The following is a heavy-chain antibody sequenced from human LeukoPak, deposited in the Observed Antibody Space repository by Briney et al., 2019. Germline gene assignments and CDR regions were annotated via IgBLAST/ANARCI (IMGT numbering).Heavy chain of an antibody. CDR1: GITLRSYG. J-gene: IGHJ4*02. Sequence: QPGRSLRLSCAASGITLRSYGMHWFRQAPGKGLEWVAVIWYDGSNKDYADSVKGRFTISRDNSENTLYLQMNSLGAEDTAVYYCAREYYYGSDGGYYFDYWGQGTLVTVSS. CDR2: IWYDGSNK. D-gene: IGHD3-10*01. V-gene: IGHV3-33*01. CDR3: AREYYYGSDGGYYFDY.